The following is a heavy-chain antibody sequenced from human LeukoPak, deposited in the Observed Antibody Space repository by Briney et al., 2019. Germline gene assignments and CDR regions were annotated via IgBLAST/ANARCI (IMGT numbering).Heavy chain of an antibody. J-gene: IGHJ6*03. Sequence: SETLSLTCTVSGGSISSSSYYWGWIRQPPGKGLEWIGSIYYSGSTYYNPSLKSRVTISVDTSKNQFSLKLSSVTAADTAVYYCARCITSTYYDFWSGYPEGYYYYYMDVWGKGTTVTVSS. CDR1: GGSISSSSYY. CDR3: ARCITSTYYDFWSGYPEGYYYYYMDV. V-gene: IGHV4-39*01. D-gene: IGHD3-3*01. CDR2: IYYSGST.